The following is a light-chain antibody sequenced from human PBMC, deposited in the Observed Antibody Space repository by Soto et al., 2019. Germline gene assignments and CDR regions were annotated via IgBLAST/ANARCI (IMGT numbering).Light chain of an antibody. V-gene: IGKV3D-20*02. J-gene: IGKJ1*01. CDR3: QERSNWPWR. CDR2: DAS. Sequence: NVLTLSVGTLSLSPGERATVCGRSRHSLSRSYFASYEQKPGQAPALLINDASSRATGLQDSFSGGGSGKDFTLTILCLEAEDVAVYYCQERSNWPWRFGQGTKV. CDR1: HSLSRSY.